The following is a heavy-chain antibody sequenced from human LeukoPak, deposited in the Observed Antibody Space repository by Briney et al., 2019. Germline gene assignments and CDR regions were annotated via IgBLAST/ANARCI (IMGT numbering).Heavy chain of an antibody. CDR1: GGTFSSYA. J-gene: IGHJ4*02. CDR3: ARDDRELLSTFDY. V-gene: IGHV1-69*04. D-gene: IGHD1-26*01. Sequence: ASVKVSCKASGGTFSSYAISWVRQAPGQGLEWMGRIIPILGIANYAQKFQGRVTITADKSTSTAYMELSSLRSEDTAVYYCARDDRELLSTFDYWGQGTLVTVSS. CDR2: IIPILGIA.